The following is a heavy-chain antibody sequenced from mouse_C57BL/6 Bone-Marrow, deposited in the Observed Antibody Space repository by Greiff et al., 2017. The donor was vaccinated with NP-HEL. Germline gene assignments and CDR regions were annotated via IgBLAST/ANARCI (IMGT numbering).Heavy chain of an antibody. J-gene: IGHJ4*01. CDR2: INPGSGGT. Sequence: VKLQESGAELVRPGTSVKVSCKASGYAFTNYLIEWVKQRPGQGLEWIGVINPGSGGTNYNEKFKGKATLTADKSSSTAYMQLSSLTSEDSAVYFCARTVVATGGAMDYWGQGTSVTVSS. CDR3: ARTVVATGGAMDY. D-gene: IGHD1-1*01. V-gene: IGHV1-54*01. CDR1: GYAFTNYL.